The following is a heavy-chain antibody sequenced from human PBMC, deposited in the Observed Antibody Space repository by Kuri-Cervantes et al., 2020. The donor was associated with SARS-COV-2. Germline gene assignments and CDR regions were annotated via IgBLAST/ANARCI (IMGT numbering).Heavy chain of an antibody. CDR1: GGSFSGYY. CDR2: INHSGST. V-gene: IGHV4-34*01. J-gene: IGHJ5*02. D-gene: IGHD6-13*01. Sequence: SETLSLTCAAYGGSFSGYYWSWIRQPPGKGLEWIGEINHSGSTNYNPSLKSRVTISVDKSKNQFSLKLSSVTAADTAVYYCARDGPLAAAGINWFDPWGQGTLVTVSS. CDR3: ARDGPLAAAGINWFDP.